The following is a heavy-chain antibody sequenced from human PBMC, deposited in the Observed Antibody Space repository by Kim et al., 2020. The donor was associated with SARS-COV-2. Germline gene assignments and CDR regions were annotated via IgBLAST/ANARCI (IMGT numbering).Heavy chain of an antibody. J-gene: IGHJ6*02. Sequence: ASVKVSCKASGYTFINYYMHWVRQAPGQGLEWMGIINPRGGSTSYAQKFQGRVTMTRDTSTSTVYMELSSLRSEDTAVYYCARDLTVTMQNLYYYYGMDVWGQGTTVTVSS. V-gene: IGHV1-46*01. CDR1: GYTFINYY. D-gene: IGHD4-4*01. CDR2: INPRGGST. CDR3: ARDLTVTMQNLYYYYGMDV.